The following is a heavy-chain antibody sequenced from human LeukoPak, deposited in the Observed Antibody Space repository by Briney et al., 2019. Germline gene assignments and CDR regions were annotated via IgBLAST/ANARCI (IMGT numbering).Heavy chain of an antibody. CDR1: GFTFRSYS. Sequence: PGGSLRLSCAASGFTFRSYSMNWVRQAPGQGLEWVSYISSSSSTIYYADSVKGRFTISRDNAKNSLYLQMNSLRAEDTAVYYCARGFYGQSYYYYYMDVWGKGTTVTVSS. V-gene: IGHV3-48*01. CDR3: ARGFYGQSYYYYYMDV. J-gene: IGHJ6*03. CDR2: ISSSSSTI. D-gene: IGHD3-16*01.